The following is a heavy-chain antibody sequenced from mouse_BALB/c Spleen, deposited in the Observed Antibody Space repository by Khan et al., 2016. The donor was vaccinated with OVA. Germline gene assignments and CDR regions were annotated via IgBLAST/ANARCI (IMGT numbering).Heavy chain of an antibody. V-gene: IGHV1-4*01. CDR2: IIPSNDYT. CDR1: GYTFTTYT. Sequence: VQLQQSGAELARPGASVKMSCKASGYTFTTYTIHWVKQRPGQGLEWIGYIIPSNDYTNYNQKFKDRATLTSDKSSSTAYMHLGSLTSEDSAVYYCVREGAYDRSDGWFAYWGQGTLVTVSA. CDR3: VREGAYDRSDGWFAY. D-gene: IGHD2-14*01. J-gene: IGHJ3*01.